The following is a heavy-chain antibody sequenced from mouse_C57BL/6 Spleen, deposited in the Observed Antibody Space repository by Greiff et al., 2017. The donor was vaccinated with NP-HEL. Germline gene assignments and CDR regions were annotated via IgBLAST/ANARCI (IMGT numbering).Heavy chain of an antibody. Sequence: VQLQQSGAELARPGASVKLSCKASGYTFTSYGISWVKQRTGQGLEWIGEIYPRSGNTYYNEKFKGKATLTADKSSSTAYMGLRSLTSEDSAVYFCARWSTTVVADYWGQGTLVTVSA. D-gene: IGHD1-1*01. CDR1: GYTFTSYG. V-gene: IGHV1-81*01. CDR2: IYPRSGNT. J-gene: IGHJ3*01. CDR3: ARWSTTVVADY.